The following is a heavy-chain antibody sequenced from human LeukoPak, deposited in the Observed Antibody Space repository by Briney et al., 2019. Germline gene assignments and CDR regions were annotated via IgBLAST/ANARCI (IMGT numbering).Heavy chain of an antibody. Sequence: GGSLRLSCAASGFTFSSSEMNWVRQAPGKRLEWVASISAGGSAMFYADSVKGRFTISRDNAKKSLYLQMNSLRAEDTAVYYCARRTVPPGGQGTLVTVSS. J-gene: IGHJ5*02. V-gene: IGHV3-48*03. CDR2: ISAGGSAM. CDR1: GFTFSSSE. D-gene: IGHD3/OR15-3a*01. CDR3: ARRTVPP.